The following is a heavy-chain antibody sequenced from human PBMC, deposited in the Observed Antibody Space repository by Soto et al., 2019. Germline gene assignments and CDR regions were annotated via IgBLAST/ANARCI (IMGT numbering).Heavy chain of an antibody. CDR2: IWYDGSNK. CDR3: ARGEELWGSNWYEVVY. Sequence: QVQLVESGGGVVQPGRSLRLSCAASGFTFSSYGMHWVRQAPGKGLEWVAVIWYDGSNKYYADSVKGRFTISRDNSKNTLELKMNSLRAADTAVYYCARGEELWGSNWYEVVYWGQGTLVTVSS. J-gene: IGHJ4*02. D-gene: IGHD6-13*01. CDR1: GFTFSSYG. V-gene: IGHV3-33*01.